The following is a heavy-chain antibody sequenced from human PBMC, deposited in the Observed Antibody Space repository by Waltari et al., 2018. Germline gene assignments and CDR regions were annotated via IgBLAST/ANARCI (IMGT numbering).Heavy chain of an antibody. Sequence: QVQLVQSGAEVKKPGASVKVSCKASGYTFTGYYMHWVRQAPGQGLEWMGRINPNSGGTNYAQKLQGRVTMTTDTSTSTAYMELRSLRSDDTAVYYCAREIAVAGRTLYYFDYWGQGTLVTVSS. D-gene: IGHD6-19*01. V-gene: IGHV1-2*06. CDR1: GYTFTGYY. CDR3: AREIAVAGRTLYYFDY. J-gene: IGHJ4*02. CDR2: INPNSGGT.